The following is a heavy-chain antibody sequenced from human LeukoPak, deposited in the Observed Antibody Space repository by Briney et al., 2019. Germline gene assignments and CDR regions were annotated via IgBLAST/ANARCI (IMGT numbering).Heavy chain of an antibody. D-gene: IGHD3-9*01. Sequence: PGGSLRLSCAASGFTFSSYSMNWVRQAPGKGLEWVSYINHNGEMIFYPDFVKGRFTISRDNAKNSLYLQMNSLRDEDTAVYYCARDNDWAFHYWGQGTLVTVSS. CDR3: ARDNDWAFHY. V-gene: IGHV3-48*02. J-gene: IGHJ4*02. CDR1: GFTFSSYS. CDR2: INHNGEMI.